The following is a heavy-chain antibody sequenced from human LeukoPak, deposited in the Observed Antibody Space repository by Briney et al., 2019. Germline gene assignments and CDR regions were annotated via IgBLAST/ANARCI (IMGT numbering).Heavy chain of an antibody. V-gene: IGHV7-4-1*02. Sequence: GASVKVSCKASGYTFTSYAMNWVRQAPGQGLEWMGWINTNTGNPTYAQGFTGRFVFSLDTSVSTAYLQISSLKAEDTAVYYCARDLRYYDFWSGYYAGGWFDPWGQGTLVTVSS. CDR2: INTNTGNP. CDR1: GYTFTSYA. CDR3: ARDLRYYDFWSGYYAGGWFDP. D-gene: IGHD3-3*01. J-gene: IGHJ5*02.